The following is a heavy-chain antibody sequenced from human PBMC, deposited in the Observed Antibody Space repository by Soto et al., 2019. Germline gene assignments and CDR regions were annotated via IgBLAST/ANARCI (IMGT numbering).Heavy chain of an antibody. V-gene: IGHV3-23*01. CDR2: ISGSGGST. CDR1: GFTFSSYA. D-gene: IGHD3-10*01. J-gene: IGHJ2*01. Sequence: EVQLLESGGGLVQPGGSLRLSCAASGFTFSSYAMNWVRQAPGKGLEWVSTISGSGGSTYYADSVKGRFTISRDNSKNRLYLQMNGRSAEDTAVYYGATGGGGHYWSFDLWGRGTLVTVPS. CDR3: ATGGGGHYWSFDL.